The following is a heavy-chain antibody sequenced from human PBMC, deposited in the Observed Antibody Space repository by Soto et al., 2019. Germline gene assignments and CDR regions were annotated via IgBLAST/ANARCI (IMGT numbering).Heavy chain of an antibody. Sequence: QLQLQESGPGLVKPSETLSLTCTVSGGSISSSSYYWGWIRQPPGKGLEWIGSIYYSGSTYYNPSLKSRVTISVDTSKNQFSLKLSSVTAADTAVYYCARLDDSSGWYSYYYGMDVWGQGTTVTVSS. CDR3: ARLDDSSGWYSYYYGMDV. J-gene: IGHJ6*02. CDR2: IYYSGST. V-gene: IGHV4-39*01. CDR1: GGSISSSSYY. D-gene: IGHD6-19*01.